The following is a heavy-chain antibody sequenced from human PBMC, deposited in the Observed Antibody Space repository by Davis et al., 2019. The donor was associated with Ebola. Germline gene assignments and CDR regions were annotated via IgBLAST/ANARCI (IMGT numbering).Heavy chain of an antibody. Sequence: ASVKVSCKASGYTFTGYYMHWVRQAPGQGLEWMGWINPNSGGTNYAQKFQGRVTMTRDTSISTAYMELSRLRSDDTAVYYCARDMGDIVVVPAAPNWFDPWGQGTLVTVSS. CDR1: GYTFTGYY. CDR2: INPNSGGT. V-gene: IGHV1-2*02. J-gene: IGHJ5*02. CDR3: ARDMGDIVVVPAAPNWFDP. D-gene: IGHD2-2*01.